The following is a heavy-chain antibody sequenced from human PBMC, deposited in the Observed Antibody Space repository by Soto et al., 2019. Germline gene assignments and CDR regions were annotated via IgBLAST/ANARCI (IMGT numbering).Heavy chain of an antibody. Sequence: ASVKVSCKASGYTFTSYGISWVRQAPGQGLEWMGWISAYNGNTNYAQKIQGRVTMTTDTSTSTAYMELRSLRSDDTAVYYCARDRLVVVPAAMGAAFDIWGQGTMVTVSS. D-gene: IGHD2-2*01. V-gene: IGHV1-18*01. J-gene: IGHJ3*02. CDR3: ARDRLVVVPAAMGAAFDI. CDR1: GYTFTSYG. CDR2: ISAYNGNT.